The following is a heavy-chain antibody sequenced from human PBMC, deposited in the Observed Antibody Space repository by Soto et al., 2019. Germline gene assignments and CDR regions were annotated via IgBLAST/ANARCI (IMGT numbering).Heavy chain of an antibody. D-gene: IGHD6-25*01. CDR1: GITVSSNY. Sequence: EVQLVQSGGGLVQSGGSLTLSCAASGITVSSNYMSWLRQAPGKRLEWVSVLYGDGRTNYADSVKGRFSISRDNFKNTLHLQMNSLRAEDTAVYYCARRLVAAYFDAWGQGTLVTVSS. CDR2: LYGDGRT. CDR3: ARRLVAAYFDA. J-gene: IGHJ4*02. V-gene: IGHV3-66*01.